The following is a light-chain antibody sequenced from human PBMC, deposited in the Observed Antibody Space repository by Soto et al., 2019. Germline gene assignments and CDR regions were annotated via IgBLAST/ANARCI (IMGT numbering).Light chain of an antibody. CDR3: QQYNNWPRT. CDR1: QSVSSN. V-gene: IGKV3-15*01. Sequence: EIVMTQSPATLSVSPGERATVSCRASQSVSSNLAWYQQKPGQAPRLLIYGASTRATGIPARFSGSGSGTEFTLPIGSLQSEDFAVYYWQQYNNWPRTFGQGTKLEIK. J-gene: IGKJ2*01. CDR2: GAS.